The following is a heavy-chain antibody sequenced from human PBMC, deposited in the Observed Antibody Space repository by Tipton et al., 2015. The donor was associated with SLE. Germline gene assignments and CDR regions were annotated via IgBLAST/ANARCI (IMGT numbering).Heavy chain of an antibody. CDR3: ARAPQWDPPTFDI. CDR2: ISTYNANT. V-gene: IGHV1-18*01. CDR1: GYTFTSYG. J-gene: IGHJ3*02. Sequence: QLVQSGAEVKKPGASVKVSCKASGYTFTSYGISWVRQAPGQGLEWMGWISTYNANTNYAQKLQGRVTMTTDTSTSTAFMDLRSLRSDGTAVYYCARAPQWDPPTFDIWGQGTMVTVSS. D-gene: IGHD1-26*01.